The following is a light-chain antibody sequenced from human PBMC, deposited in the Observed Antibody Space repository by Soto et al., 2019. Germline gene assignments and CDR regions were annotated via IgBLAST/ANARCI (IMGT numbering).Light chain of an antibody. CDR1: SGHSSYA. J-gene: IGLJ2*01. CDR2: LNSDGSH. V-gene: IGLV4-69*02. Sequence: QLVLTQSPSASAFLGASVNVTCTLTSGHSSYAIAWHQQQPEKGPRFLMRLNSDGSHSKGDGIPDRFSGSSSGAERYLIISSLQSEDEADYYCQTWGRGIVVFGGGTKLTVL. CDR3: QTWGRGIVV.